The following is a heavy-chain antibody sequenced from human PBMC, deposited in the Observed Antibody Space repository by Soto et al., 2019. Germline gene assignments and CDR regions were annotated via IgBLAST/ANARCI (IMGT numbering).Heavy chain of an antibody. CDR1: GFTFSNYA. CDR3: ASRSSGWYFDY. CDR2: ISGSGGST. D-gene: IGHD6-19*01. V-gene: IGHV3-23*01. Sequence: EVQLLESGGGLVQPGGSLRLSCAASGFTFSNYAMNWVRQAPGKGLEWVSVISGSGGSTYYADSVKGRFTISRDNSKTTLELQMNSLRAEDTAVYDCASRSSGWYFDYWGQGTLVTVSS. J-gene: IGHJ4*02.